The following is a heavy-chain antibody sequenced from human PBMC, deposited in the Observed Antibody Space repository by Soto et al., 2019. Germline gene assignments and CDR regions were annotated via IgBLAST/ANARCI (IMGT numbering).Heavy chain of an antibody. V-gene: IGHV3-74*01. D-gene: IGHD2-8*01. CDR3: VRDLSHCGEGVCSS. Sequence: GGSLRLSCAASGFIFNSYWMHWVRQAPGKGLVWVLRINTDESSRSYADSVKGRFTISRDNARNTLYLQMDSLREEDTAVYYCVRDLSHCGEGVCSSWGQGTRVTVSS. CDR1: GFIFNSYW. CDR2: INTDESSR. J-gene: IGHJ4*02.